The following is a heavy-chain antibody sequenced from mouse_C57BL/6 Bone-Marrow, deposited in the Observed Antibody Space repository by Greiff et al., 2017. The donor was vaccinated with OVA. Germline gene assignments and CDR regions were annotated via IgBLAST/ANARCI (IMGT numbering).Heavy chain of an antibody. V-gene: IGHV3-6*01. CDR2: ISYDGSN. CDR3: ARHPYYAMDY. CDR1: GYSITSGYY. J-gene: IGHJ4*01. Sequence: DVQLQESGPGLVKPSQSLSLTCSVTGYSITSGYYWNWIRQFPGNKLEWVGYISYDGSNNYNPSLKNRISITRDTSKNQFFLKLNSVTTEDTATYYCARHPYYAMDYWGQGTSVTVSA.